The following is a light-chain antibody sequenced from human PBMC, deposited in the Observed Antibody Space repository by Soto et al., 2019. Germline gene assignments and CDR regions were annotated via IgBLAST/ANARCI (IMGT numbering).Light chain of an antibody. J-gene: IGKJ4*01. CDR2: GAS. CDR3: QQYGSSPLT. CDR1: QSVSSCY. V-gene: IGKV3-20*01. Sequence: EIVLTQSPGTLSLSPGERATLSCRASQSVSSCYLAWYQQKPDQAPRLLIYGASSRATGIPDRFSGSGSGTDFTLTISRLEPEDFAVYYCQQYGSSPLTFGGGTKVEIK.